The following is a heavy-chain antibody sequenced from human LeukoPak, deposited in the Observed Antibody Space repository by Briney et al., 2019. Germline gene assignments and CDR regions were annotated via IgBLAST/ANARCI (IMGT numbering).Heavy chain of an antibody. CDR3: ARDQIVPAALPYYYYGMDV. CDR2: ISGSGGST. Sequence: GGSLRLSCAASGFTFSSYAMSWVRQAPGKGLEWVSAISGSGGSTYYADSVKGRFTISRDNSKNTLYLQMNSLRAEDTAVYYCARDQIVPAALPYYYYGMDVWGQGTTVTVSS. V-gene: IGHV3-23*01. D-gene: IGHD2-2*01. CDR1: GFTFSSYA. J-gene: IGHJ6*02.